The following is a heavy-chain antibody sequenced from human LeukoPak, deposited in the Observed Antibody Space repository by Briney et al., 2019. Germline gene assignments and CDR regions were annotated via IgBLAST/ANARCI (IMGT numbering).Heavy chain of an antibody. J-gene: IGHJ6*02. V-gene: IGHV4-61*02. D-gene: IGHD3-22*01. CDR2: IYTSGST. CDR1: GGSISSGSYC. CDR3: ARMYDSSGYSYYGMDV. Sequence: SETLSLTCTVSGGSISSGSYCWSWIRQPAGKGLEWIGRIYTSGSTNYNPSLKRRVTISVDTSKNQFSLKLSSVTAADTAVYYCARMYDSSGYSYYGMDVWGHGTTVTVSS.